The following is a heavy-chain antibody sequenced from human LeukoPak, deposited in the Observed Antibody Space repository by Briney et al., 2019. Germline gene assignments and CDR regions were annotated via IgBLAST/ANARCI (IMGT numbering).Heavy chain of an antibody. Sequence: ASVKVSCKASGYTFTSYGISWVRQAPGQGLEWMGWISAYNGNTNYAQKLQGRVTMTTDTSTSTAYMEPRSLRSDDTAVYYCARDLLAQDAFDIWGQGTMVTVSS. CDR3: ARDLLAQDAFDI. V-gene: IGHV1-18*01. D-gene: IGHD2-15*01. CDR2: ISAYNGNT. J-gene: IGHJ3*02. CDR1: GYTFTSYG.